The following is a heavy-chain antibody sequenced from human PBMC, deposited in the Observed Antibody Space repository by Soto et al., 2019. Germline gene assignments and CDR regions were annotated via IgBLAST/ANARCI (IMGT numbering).Heavy chain of an antibody. J-gene: IGHJ6*02. D-gene: IGHD1-1*01. CDR2: ISSSSSYI. CDR3: ARDQGTPDQRINYGMDV. V-gene: IGHV3-21*01. CDR1: GFTFSSYS. Sequence: GGSLRLSCAASGFTFSSYSMNWVRQAPGKGLEWVSSISSSSSYIYYADSVKGRFTISRDNAKNSLYLQMNSLRAEDTAVYYCARDQGTPDQRINYGMDVWGQGTTVTVSS.